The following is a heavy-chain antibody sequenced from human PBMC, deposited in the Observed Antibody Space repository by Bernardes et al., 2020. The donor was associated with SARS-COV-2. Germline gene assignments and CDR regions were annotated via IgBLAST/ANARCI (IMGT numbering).Heavy chain of an antibody. V-gene: IGHV4-34*01. CDR3: ASGGYSYGAGLDY. D-gene: IGHD5-12*01. Sequence: SETLSLTCAVYGGSFSGSYWNWIRQPPGKGLEWIGEMNHGGSINYNPSLKSRVTISVDTSKNQFSLTLSSVTAADTAVYYCASGGYSYGAGLDYWGQGTLVTVPS. CDR2: MNHGGSI. J-gene: IGHJ4*02. CDR1: GGSFSGSY.